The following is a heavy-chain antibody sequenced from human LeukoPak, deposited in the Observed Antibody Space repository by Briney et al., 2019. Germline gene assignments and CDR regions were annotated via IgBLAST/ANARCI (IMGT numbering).Heavy chain of an antibody. V-gene: IGHV1-8*01. CDR2: MNPNSGST. CDR1: GYTFTSYD. Sequence: ASVKVSCKASGYTFTSYDINWVRQATGQGLEWMGWMNPNSGSTGYAQKFQGRVTMTRNTSISTAYMELSSLRSEDTAVYYCARVNSIFGVVIRFDPWGQGTLVTVSS. CDR3: ARVNSIFGVVIRFDP. D-gene: IGHD3-3*02. J-gene: IGHJ5*02.